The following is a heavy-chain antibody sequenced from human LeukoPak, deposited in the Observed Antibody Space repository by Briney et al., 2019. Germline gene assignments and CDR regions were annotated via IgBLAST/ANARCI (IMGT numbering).Heavy chain of an antibody. J-gene: IGHJ4*02. D-gene: IGHD6-19*01. CDR1: GFTFSNYY. V-gene: IGHV3-11*05. CDR3: ARGLAVSGRSSLDF. Sequence: GGSLRLSCAASGFTFSNYYMSWSRQAPGKGLEWVSYISSSTTHTSYADSVKGRFTISRDNAKNLLYLQMNSLRAEDTAVYFCARGLAVSGRSSLDFWGQGTLVTVSS. CDR2: ISSSTTHT.